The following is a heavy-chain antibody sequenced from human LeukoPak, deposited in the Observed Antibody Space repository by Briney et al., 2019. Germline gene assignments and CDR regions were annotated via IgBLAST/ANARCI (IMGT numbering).Heavy chain of an antibody. CDR3: ARDGTSTDDY. CDR2: ISGNNDNP. Sequence: VASVRGSCKTSGYTFSNFGINWVRQAPGQGLEWMGWISGNNDNPNYGQKFQGRFTVTTDSSTSTAYMELRNLRFDDTAVYYCARDGTSTDDYWGQGTLVTVSS. CDR1: GYTFSNFG. V-gene: IGHV1-18*01. D-gene: IGHD2-2*01. J-gene: IGHJ4*02.